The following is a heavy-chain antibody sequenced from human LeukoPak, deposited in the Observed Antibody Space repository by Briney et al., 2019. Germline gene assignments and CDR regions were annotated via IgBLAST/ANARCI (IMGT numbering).Heavy chain of an antibody. CDR2: ITWNSGTI. J-gene: IGHJ3*02. Sequence: PGGSLRLSCTDSTLRFADYAMHWVRQAPGKGLEWVSSITWNSGTILYADSVKGRFTISRDNAKKSLYLETNSLRPDDTALYYCVKDPAYGGPVTFDIWGQGTMVAVSS. CDR1: TLRFADYA. CDR3: VKDPAYGGPVTFDI. V-gene: IGHV3-9*01. D-gene: IGHD4-23*01.